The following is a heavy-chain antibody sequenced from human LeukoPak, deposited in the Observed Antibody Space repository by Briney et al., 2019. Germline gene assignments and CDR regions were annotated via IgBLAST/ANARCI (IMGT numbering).Heavy chain of an antibody. J-gene: IGHJ4*02. Sequence: SETLSLTCTVSGGSISSGDYYWSWIRQPPGKGLEWIGYIYYSGSTYYNPSLKSRVTISVDTSKNLFSLKLSSVTAADTAVYYCARVDFWSGYSPFDYWGQGTLVTVSS. V-gene: IGHV4-30-4*08. D-gene: IGHD3-3*01. CDR1: GGSISSGDYY. CDR2: IYYSGST. CDR3: ARVDFWSGYSPFDY.